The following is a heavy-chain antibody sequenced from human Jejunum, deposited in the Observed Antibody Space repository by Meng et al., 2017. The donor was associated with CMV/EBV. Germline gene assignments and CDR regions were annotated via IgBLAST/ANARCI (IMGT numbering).Heavy chain of an antibody. V-gene: IGHV3-21*01. J-gene: IGHJ4*02. CDR3: ARDYRRGDGSG. D-gene: IGHD2-21*02. CDR2: ISSSSTYI. CDR1: GFTFRTYT. Sequence: SCAASGFTFRTYTMNWVRQAPGEGLEWVSSISSSSTYIYYADSAKGRFTISRDNAKNSLYLQMNSLRADDTAVYYCARDYRRGDGSGWGQGTLVTVSS.